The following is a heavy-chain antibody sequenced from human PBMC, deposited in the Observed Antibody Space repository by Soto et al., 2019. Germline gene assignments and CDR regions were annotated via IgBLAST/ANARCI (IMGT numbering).Heavy chain of an antibody. D-gene: IGHD3-10*01. Sequence: QVQLQQWGAGLLKPSETLSLTCAVYGGSFSGYYWSWIRQPPGKGLEWIGEINHSGSTNYNPSLKSRVTISVDTSKNQLSLKLSSVTAADTAVYYCAREAVGWFGDDGAPYYFDYWGQGTLVTVSS. CDR2: INHSGST. CDR1: GGSFSGYY. J-gene: IGHJ4*02. CDR3: AREAVGWFGDDGAPYYFDY. V-gene: IGHV4-34*01.